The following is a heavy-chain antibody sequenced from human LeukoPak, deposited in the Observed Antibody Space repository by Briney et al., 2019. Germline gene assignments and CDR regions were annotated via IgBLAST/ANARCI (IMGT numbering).Heavy chain of an antibody. CDR2: IWYDGSIK. V-gene: IGHV3-33*01. CDR1: GFTFSSYG. Sequence: GRSLRLSCAASGFTFSSYGMHGVRRAPGKGREGVADIWYDGSIKYYADSVKGRFTISTDNSKNTLYLQMNSLRAEDTAVYYCARGDKDSSGWYGVDYWGQGTLVTVSS. J-gene: IGHJ4*02. CDR3: ARGDKDSSGWYGVDY. D-gene: IGHD6-19*01.